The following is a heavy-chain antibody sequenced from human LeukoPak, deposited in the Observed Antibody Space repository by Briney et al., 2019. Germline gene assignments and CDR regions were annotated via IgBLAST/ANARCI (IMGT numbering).Heavy chain of an antibody. CDR1: GGTLSSYT. CDR3: ARGVYYSNPYYYYYMDV. V-gene: IGHV1-69*02. J-gene: IGHJ6*03. Sequence: SSVKVSCKASGGTLSSYTISWVRQAPGQGLEWMGRIIPILGIANYAQKFQGRVTITADKSTSTAYMELSSLRSEDTAVYYCARGVYYSNPYYYYYMDVWGKGTTVTVSS. CDR2: IIPILGIA. D-gene: IGHD4-11*01.